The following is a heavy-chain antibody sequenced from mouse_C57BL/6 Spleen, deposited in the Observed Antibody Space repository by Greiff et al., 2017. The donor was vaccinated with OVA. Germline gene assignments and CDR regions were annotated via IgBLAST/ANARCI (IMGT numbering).Heavy chain of an antibody. J-gene: IGHJ4*01. V-gene: IGHV2-2*01. CDR3: ARSIYSNPYAMGD. CDR2: IWSGGST. D-gene: IGHD2-5*01. Sequence: QVHVKQSGPGLVQPSQSLSITCTVSGFSLTSYGVHWVRQSPGKGLEWLGVIWSGGSTDYNAAFISRLSISKDNSKSQVFFKMNSLQADDTAIDYCARSIYSNPYAMGDWGQGTSVTVSS. CDR1: GFSLTSYG.